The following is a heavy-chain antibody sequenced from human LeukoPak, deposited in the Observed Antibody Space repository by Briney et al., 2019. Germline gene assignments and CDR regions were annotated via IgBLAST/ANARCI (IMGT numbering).Heavy chain of an antibody. CDR3: ARAGNPTSYYDFWSGLNWFDP. Sequence: SETLSLTCTVSGGSISSYYWSWIRQPPGKGLEWIGNIYYSGSTNYNPSLKSRVTISVDTSKNQFSLKLSSVTAADTAVYYCARAGNPTSYYDFWSGLNWFDPWGQGTLVTVSS. J-gene: IGHJ5*02. CDR2: IYYSGST. V-gene: IGHV4-59*12. CDR1: GGSISSYY. D-gene: IGHD3-3*01.